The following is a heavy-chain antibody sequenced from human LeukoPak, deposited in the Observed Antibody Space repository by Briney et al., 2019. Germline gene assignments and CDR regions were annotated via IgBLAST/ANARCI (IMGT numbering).Heavy chain of an antibody. CDR3: ATYCSGGSCYGSEGGY. J-gene: IGHJ4*02. CDR1: GFGFSRYW. V-gene: IGHV3-74*01. D-gene: IGHD2-15*01. CDR2: IYRDGSTT. Sequence: GGSLRLSCAASGFGFSRYWMHWVRQAPGTGLKWVSRIYRDGSTTDYADSVKGRFSISRDNAKNSLYLQMNSLRAEDTAVYYCATYCSGGSCYGSEGGYWGQGTLVTDSS.